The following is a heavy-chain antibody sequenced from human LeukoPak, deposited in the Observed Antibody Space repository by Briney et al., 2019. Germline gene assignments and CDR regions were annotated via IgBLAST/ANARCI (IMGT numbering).Heavy chain of an antibody. CDR2: ISGHSGKT. CDR1: GYIYSSFG. V-gene: IGHV1-18*01. Sequence: ASVKVSCKASGYIYSSFGISWVRQAPGQGLEWMGWISGHSGKTQYAQKIEDRLTMTTNTSTGTAYMELRSLRSDDTAVYYCARDEGWEVPSYFDNWGQGTLITVSS. D-gene: IGHD1-26*01. J-gene: IGHJ4*01. CDR3: ARDEGWEVPSYFDN.